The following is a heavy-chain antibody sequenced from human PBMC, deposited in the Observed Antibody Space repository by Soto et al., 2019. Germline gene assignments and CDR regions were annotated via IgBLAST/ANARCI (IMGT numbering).Heavy chain of an antibody. D-gene: IGHD2-21*02. CDR1: GYTFTSYA. Sequence: QVQLVQSGAEEKKPGASVKVSCKASGYTFTSYAMHWVRQAPGQRLEWMGWINAGNGNTKYSQKFQGRVTITRDTSASTAYMELSSLESEGTAVYYCARSIVVVTALGYWGQGTLVTVSS. CDR2: INAGNGNT. CDR3: ARSIVVVTALGY. V-gene: IGHV1-3*05. J-gene: IGHJ4*02.